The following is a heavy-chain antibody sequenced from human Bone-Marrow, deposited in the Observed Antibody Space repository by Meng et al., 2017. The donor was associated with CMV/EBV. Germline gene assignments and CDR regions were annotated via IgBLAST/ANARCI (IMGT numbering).Heavy chain of an antibody. CDR1: GFIFSSYG. D-gene: IGHD2-15*01. J-gene: IGHJ4*02. Sequence: GESLKISCAASGFIFSSYGMHWVRQAPGKGLDWVAFLRYDGSNKYYADSVKGRFTISRDNSKNTLYLQMNSLRPEDTAVYYCATDLPLGVVGGYYFEYWGQGTLVTVSS. V-gene: IGHV3-30*02. CDR3: ATDLPLGVVGGYYFEY. CDR2: LRYDGSNK.